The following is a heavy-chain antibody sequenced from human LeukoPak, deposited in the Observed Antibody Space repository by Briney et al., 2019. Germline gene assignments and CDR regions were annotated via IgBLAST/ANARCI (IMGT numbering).Heavy chain of an antibody. V-gene: IGHV4-34*01. J-gene: IGHJ6*02. CDR2: INHSGSI. CDR1: GGSFSGYY. Sequence: SETLSLTCAVYGGSFSGYYWSWIRQPPGKGLEWIGEINHSGSINYNPSLKSRVTISVDTSKNQFSLKLSSVTAADTAVYYCARGGITMIVVVRRASYYYGMDVWGQGTTVTVSS. D-gene: IGHD3-22*01. CDR3: ARGGITMIVVVRRASYYYGMDV.